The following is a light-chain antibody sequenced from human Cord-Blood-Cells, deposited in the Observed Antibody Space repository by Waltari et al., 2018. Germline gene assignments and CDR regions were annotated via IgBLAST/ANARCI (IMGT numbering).Light chain of an antibody. Sequence: EIVLTQSPATLSLSPGERATLSCRASQSVSSYLAWYQQKPGQAPSILIYDASNRATGIPARFSGSGSGTDFTLTISSLEPEDFAVYYCQQRSNWPITFGQGTRLEIK. J-gene: IGKJ5*01. CDR2: DAS. CDR3: QQRSNWPIT. CDR1: QSVSSY. V-gene: IGKV3-11*01.